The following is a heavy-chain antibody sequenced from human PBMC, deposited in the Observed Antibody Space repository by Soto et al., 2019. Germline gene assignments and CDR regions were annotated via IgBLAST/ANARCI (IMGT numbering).Heavy chain of an antibody. J-gene: IGHJ6*02. V-gene: IGHV6-1*01. D-gene: IGHD1-20*01. CDR1: GDSVSSNSAA. Sequence: PSQTLSLTCAISGDSVSSNSAAWNWIRQSPSRGLEWLGRTYYRSKWYNDYAVSVKSRITINPDTSKNQFSLQLNSVTPEDTAVYYCARDPGITGTTYYYYYGMDVWGQGTTVTVS. CDR2: TYYRSKWYN. CDR3: ARDPGITGTTYYYYYGMDV.